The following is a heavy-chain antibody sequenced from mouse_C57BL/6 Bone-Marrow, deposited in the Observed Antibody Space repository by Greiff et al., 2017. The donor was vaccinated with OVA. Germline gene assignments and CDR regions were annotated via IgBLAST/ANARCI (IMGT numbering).Heavy chain of an antibody. CDR1: GFNIKNTY. CDR3: ARKADY. V-gene: IGHV14-3*01. J-gene: IGHJ2*01. Sequence: VQLQQPVAELVRPGASVTLSCTASGFNIKNTYMHWVKQRPEQGLEWIGRIDPANGSTKYAPNFKGKATITADTPYVTVYLQRSSLTSDDTSIYYGARKADYWGQGTTLTVSS. CDR2: IDPANGST.